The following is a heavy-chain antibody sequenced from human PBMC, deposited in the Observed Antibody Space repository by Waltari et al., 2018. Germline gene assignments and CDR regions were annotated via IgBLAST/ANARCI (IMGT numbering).Heavy chain of an antibody. Sequence: EVQLVESGGGLVTPGGSLRLSCAAPGFTFSSSSMNWVRQAPGKGLELVSSISSSSSYIYYADSVKGRFTISRDNAKNSLYLQMNSLRAEDTAVYYCARGKEVLGYMDVWGKGTTVTVSS. D-gene: IGHD3-10*01. V-gene: IGHV3-21*03. CDR1: GFTFSSSS. CDR3: ARGKEVLGYMDV. CDR2: ISSSSSYI. J-gene: IGHJ6*03.